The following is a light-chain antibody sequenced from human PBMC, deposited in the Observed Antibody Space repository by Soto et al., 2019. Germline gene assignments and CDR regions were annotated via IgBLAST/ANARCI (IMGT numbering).Light chain of an antibody. V-gene: IGLV1-44*01. J-gene: IGLJ2*01. Sequence: QSVLTQPPSASGTPGQRVTISCSGSISNIGSNTVSWFQQLPGAAPKLLIHSYNQRPSGVPDRFSGSKSGTSASLAISGLQSEDEADYFCAAWDYSLNAVVFGGGTKLTVL. CDR1: ISNIGSNT. CDR3: AAWDYSLNAVV. CDR2: SYN.